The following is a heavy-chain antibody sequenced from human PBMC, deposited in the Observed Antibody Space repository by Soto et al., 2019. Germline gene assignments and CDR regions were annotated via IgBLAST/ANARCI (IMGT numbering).Heavy chain of an antibody. CDR2: IYYSGST. J-gene: IGHJ3*02. D-gene: IGHD1-26*01. V-gene: IGHV4-59*08. CDR1: GGSRSSYY. Sequence: QVQLQESGPGLVKPSETLSLTCTVSGGSRSSYYWSWIRQPPGKGLEWIGYIYYSGSTNYNPSLKSRVTISVDTSKNQFSLKLSSVTAADTAVYYCARRWGYAFDIWGQGTMVTVSS. CDR3: ARRWGYAFDI.